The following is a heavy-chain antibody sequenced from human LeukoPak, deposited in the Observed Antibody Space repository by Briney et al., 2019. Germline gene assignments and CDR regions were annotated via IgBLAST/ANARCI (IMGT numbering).Heavy chain of an antibody. CDR1: GFTVSSNY. Sequence: PGGSLRLSCAASGFTVSSNYMSWVRPAPGKGLEWVSVIYSGGSTYYADSVKGRFTISRDNSKNTLYLQMNSLRAEDTAVYYCARERRNTAMVTALDYWGQGTLVTVSS. CDR3: ARERRNTAMVTALDY. D-gene: IGHD5-18*01. J-gene: IGHJ4*02. V-gene: IGHV3-53*01. CDR2: IYSGGST.